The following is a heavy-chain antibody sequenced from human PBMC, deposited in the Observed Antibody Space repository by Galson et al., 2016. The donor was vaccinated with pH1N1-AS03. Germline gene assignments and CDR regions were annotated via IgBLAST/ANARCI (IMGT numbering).Heavy chain of an antibody. J-gene: IGHJ4*02. CDR1: GYTFTHYW. CDR3: ARATGTAGGVDY. V-gene: IGHV5-51*01. D-gene: IGHD1-1*01. CDR2: IFARDSDT. Sequence: QSGAEVKKPGEPLKISCKGSGYTFTHYWTAWVRQMPGKGLEWMGMIFARDSDTRYSPSFQGQVTISDDKSINTAYLQWSSLKASDTAMYYCARATGTAGGVDYWGQGTLVSVAS.